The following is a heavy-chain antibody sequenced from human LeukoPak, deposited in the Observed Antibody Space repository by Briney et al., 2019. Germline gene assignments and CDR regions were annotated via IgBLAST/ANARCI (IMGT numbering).Heavy chain of an antibody. D-gene: IGHD4-17*01. CDR2: IKQDGSEK. J-gene: IGHJ4*02. CDR3: AREYGDYYFDY. Sequence: PGGSLRLYCAASGFTFSSYWMSWVRQAPGKGLEWVANIKQDGSEKYYVDSVKGRFTISRDNAKTSLYLQMNSLRAEDTAVYYCAREYGDYYFDYWGQGTLVTVSS. CDR1: GFTFSSYW. V-gene: IGHV3-7*01.